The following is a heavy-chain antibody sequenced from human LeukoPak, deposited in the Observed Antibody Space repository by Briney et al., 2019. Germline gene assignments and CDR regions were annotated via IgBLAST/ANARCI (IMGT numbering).Heavy chain of an antibody. CDR2: IYHSGST. J-gene: IGHJ3*01. D-gene: IGHD1-26*01. CDR1: GGSVDNSDYY. CDR3: VRDQGGGSYRHAFDV. V-gene: IGHV4-61*08. Sequence: PSETLSLTCSVSGGSVDNSDYYWSWLRQPPGKELEWIGHIYHSGSTIYNPSLKSRVTISVDMSKNQFSLRLTSGTAADTAVYYCVRDQGGGSYRHAFDVWGQGKMVTVSS.